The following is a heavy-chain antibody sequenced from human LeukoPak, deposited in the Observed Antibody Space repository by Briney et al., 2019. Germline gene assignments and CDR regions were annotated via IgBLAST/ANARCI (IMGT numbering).Heavy chain of an antibody. CDR1: GFTFSSYS. J-gene: IGHJ6*04. Sequence: GXXRLSCAASGFTFSSYSMNWVRQAPGKGLEWVSSISSSSSYIYYADSVKGRFTISRDNAKNSLYLQMNSLRAEDTAVYYCARDSSSWYDYGMDVWGKGTTVTVSS. CDR3: ARDSSSWYDYGMDV. V-gene: IGHV3-21*01. D-gene: IGHD6-13*01. CDR2: ISSSSSYI.